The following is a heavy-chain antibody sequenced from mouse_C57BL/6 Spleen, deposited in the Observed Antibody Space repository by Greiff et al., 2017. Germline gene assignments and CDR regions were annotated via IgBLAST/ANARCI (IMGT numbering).Heavy chain of an antibody. V-gene: IGHV1-78*01. CDR1: GYTFTDHT. J-gene: IGHJ1*03. Sequence: QVQLQQSDAELVKPGASVKISCKVSGYTFTDHTIHWMKQRPEQGLEWIGYIYPRDGSTKYNEKLKGQATLTADKSSSTAYMQLNSLTSEDSAVYFCARDYGSSYWYFDVWGTGTTVTVSS. CDR3: ARDYGSSYWYFDV. D-gene: IGHD1-1*01. CDR2: IYPRDGST.